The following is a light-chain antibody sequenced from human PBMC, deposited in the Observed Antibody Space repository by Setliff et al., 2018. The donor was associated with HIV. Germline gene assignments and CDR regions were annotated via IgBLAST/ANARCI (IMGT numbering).Light chain of an antibody. CDR2: EVR. CDR3: SSYAITNTLP. V-gene: IGLV2-14*01. J-gene: IGLJ1*01. CDR1: SRDVGGYNY. Sequence: QSALTQPASVSGSPGQSITISCTGTSRDVGGYNYVSWYQQHPDKAPKLIIYEVRNRPSGVSNRYSGSKSGNTASLTISGLQTEDEADYYCSSYAITNTLPFGTGTKVTVL.